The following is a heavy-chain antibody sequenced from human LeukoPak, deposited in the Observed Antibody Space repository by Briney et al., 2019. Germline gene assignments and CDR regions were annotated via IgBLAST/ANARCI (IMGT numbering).Heavy chain of an antibody. J-gene: IGHJ4*02. Sequence: GRSLRLSCAASGFTLSSYGMHWVRQAPGKGLEWVAVLWYDGSNKYYADSVKGRFTISRDNSKNTLYLQMNSLRAEDTAVYYCASDFDYYGSGSYPNYYFDYWGQGTLVTVSS. V-gene: IGHV3-33*01. D-gene: IGHD3-10*01. CDR1: GFTLSSYG. CDR2: LWYDGSNK. CDR3: ASDFDYYGSGSYPNYYFDY.